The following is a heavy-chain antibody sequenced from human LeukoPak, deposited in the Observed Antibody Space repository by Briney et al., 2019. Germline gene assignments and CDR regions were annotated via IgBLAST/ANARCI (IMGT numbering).Heavy chain of an antibody. CDR2: ISSSSTI. J-gene: IGHJ5*02. CDR3: AKGIRGVIITSWFDP. Sequence: GGSLRLSCAASGFTFSSYSMNWVRQAPGKGLEWVSYISSSSTIYYADSVKGRFTISRDNSKNTLYLQINSLRAEDTAVYYCAKGIRGVIITSWFDPWGQGTLVTVSS. V-gene: IGHV3-48*01. CDR1: GFTFSSYS. D-gene: IGHD3-10*01.